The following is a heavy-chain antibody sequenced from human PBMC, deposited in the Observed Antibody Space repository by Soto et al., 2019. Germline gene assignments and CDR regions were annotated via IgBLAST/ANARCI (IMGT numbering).Heavy chain of an antibody. CDR2: IWYDGRNT. CDR1: GFTFSSYG. Sequence: QVQLVESGGGVVQPGRSLRLSCAASGFTFSSYGMHWVRQAPGKGLEWVAVIWYDGRNTYYADSVKGRFTISRDNSKNTLYLQMNSLRAEDTAVYYCARMAYYYDSSGYYFDCWGQGTLVTVSS. J-gene: IGHJ4*02. D-gene: IGHD3-22*01. V-gene: IGHV3-33*01. CDR3: ARMAYYYDSSGYYFDC.